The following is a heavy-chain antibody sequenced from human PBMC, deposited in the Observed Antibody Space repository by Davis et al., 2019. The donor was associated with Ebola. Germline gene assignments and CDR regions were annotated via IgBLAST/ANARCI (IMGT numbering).Heavy chain of an antibody. D-gene: IGHD6-6*01. J-gene: IGHJ6*02. CDR3: ATTKLARNYYYYYGMDV. CDR1: GGSFSGYY. Sequence: PSETLSLTCAVYGGSFSGYYWSWIRQPPGKGLEWIGEINHSGSTNYNPSLKSRVTISVDTSKNQFSLKLSSVTAADTAVYYCATTKLARNYYYYYGMDVWGQGTTVTVSS. CDR2: INHSGST. V-gene: IGHV4-34*01.